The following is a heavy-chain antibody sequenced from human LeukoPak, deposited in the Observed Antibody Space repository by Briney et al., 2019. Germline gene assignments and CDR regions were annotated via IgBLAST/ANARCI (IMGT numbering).Heavy chain of an antibody. D-gene: IGHD1-26*01. V-gene: IGHV3-30*03. CDR2: ISYDESYK. J-gene: IGHJ4*02. CDR3: ARVQWELLYPDY. CDR1: GFNVSSSY. Sequence: GGSLRLSCAASGFNVSSSYVSWVRQAPGKGLEWVALISYDESYKYYADSVKGRFTISRDNSKNTLYLQMNSLRAEDTAVYYCARVQWELLYPDYWGQGTLVTVSS.